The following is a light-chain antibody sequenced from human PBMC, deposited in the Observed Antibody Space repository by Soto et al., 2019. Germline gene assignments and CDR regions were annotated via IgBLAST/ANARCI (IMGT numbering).Light chain of an antibody. J-gene: IGLJ2*01. Sequence: QSALTQPASVSGSPGQSITISCTGTSSDVGGYNYVSWYQQHPGKAPKVMIYEVSNRPSGVSNRFSGSKSGNTASLAISGLQAEDEADYYCQSYKSSRTLVVFGGGTKLTVL. V-gene: IGLV2-14*01. CDR3: QSYKSSRTLVV. CDR1: SSDVGGYNY. CDR2: EVS.